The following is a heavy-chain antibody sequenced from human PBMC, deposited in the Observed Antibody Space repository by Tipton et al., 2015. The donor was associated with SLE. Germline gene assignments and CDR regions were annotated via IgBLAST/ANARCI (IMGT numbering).Heavy chain of an antibody. J-gene: IGHJ4*02. CDR2: IYYSGST. CDR1: GGSISSYY. Sequence: TLSLTCTVSGGSISSYYWSWIRQPPGKGLEWIGSIYYSGSTYYNPSLKSRVTISVDTSKNQFSLKLSSVTAADTAVYYCARREKLEQHFDYWGQGTLVTVSS. V-gene: IGHV4-39*01. CDR3: ARREKLEQHFDY. D-gene: IGHD1/OR15-1a*01.